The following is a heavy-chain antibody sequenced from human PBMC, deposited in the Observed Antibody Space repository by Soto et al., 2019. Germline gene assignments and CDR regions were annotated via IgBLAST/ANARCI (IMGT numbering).Heavy chain of an antibody. CDR2: ISASSSTI. CDR3: ARFYYDSSGYLPSPYYYYYGMDV. J-gene: IGHJ6*02. V-gene: IGHV3-48*01. CDR1: GFTFSSYT. D-gene: IGHD3-22*01. Sequence: SLRLSCAGSGFTFSSYTMNFVRETQGKGLRWLSYISASSSTIFYADSERGRFTISIDNAKTSLYLQMNSLRAEDTAVYYCARFYYDSSGYLPSPYYYYYGMDVWGQGTTVTVSS.